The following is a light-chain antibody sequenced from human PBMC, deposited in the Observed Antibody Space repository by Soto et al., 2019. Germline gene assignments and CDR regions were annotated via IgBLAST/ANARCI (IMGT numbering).Light chain of an antibody. J-gene: IGKJ1*01. CDR3: LQDYGDSWT. CDR2: AAS. V-gene: IGKV1-6*01. Sequence: QMTQSPSSLSASVGEKIIITCRASRDVGSDVSWYQQKPGQAPKLLIYAASNLYTGVPSKFSGSRSGTEFTLTISSLQPEDFASYYCLQDYGDSWTFGQGTKVEIE. CDR1: RDVGSD.